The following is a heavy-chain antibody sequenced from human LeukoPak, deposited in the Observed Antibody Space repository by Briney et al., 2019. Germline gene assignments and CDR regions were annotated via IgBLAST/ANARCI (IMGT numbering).Heavy chain of an antibody. D-gene: IGHD4-17*01. CDR2: ISSSSNYI. Sequence: GGSLRLSCAASGITFSGYTMNWIRQAPGKGLEWVSSISSSSNYIDYADSVKGRFTISRDNAENSLYLQMNSLRAEDTAVYYCARDAHGDYGTDYWGQGTLVTVSS. CDR1: GITFSGYT. V-gene: IGHV3-21*01. CDR3: ARDAHGDYGTDY. J-gene: IGHJ4*02.